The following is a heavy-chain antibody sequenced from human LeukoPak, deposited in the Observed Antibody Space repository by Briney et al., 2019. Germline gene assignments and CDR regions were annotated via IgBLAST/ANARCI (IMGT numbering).Heavy chain of an antibody. CDR1: GGSISSYY. CDR3: ARTNTPSPHFDY. V-gene: IGHV4-59*12. Sequence: KPSETLSLTCTVSGGSISSYYWSWIRQPPGKGLEWIGYIYYSGSTNYNPSLKSRVTMSVDTSKNQFSLKLSSVTAADTAVYYCARTNTPSPHFDYWGQGTLVTVSS. J-gene: IGHJ4*02. D-gene: IGHD2/OR15-2a*01. CDR2: IYYSGST.